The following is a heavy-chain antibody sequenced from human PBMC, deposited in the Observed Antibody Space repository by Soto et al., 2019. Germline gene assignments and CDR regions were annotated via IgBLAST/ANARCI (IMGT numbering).Heavy chain of an antibody. Sequence: SETLSLTCTFSGDSIRSSTYYLGWIRQPPGKGLEWIGSIYYSGSSYYNPSLKSRVTISVDTSKNQFSLKLSSVTAADTAVYYCARGQVYDGYYPDALDIWGQGTMVTVSS. J-gene: IGHJ3*02. V-gene: IGHV4-39*07. CDR2: IYYSGSS. D-gene: IGHD3-22*01. CDR3: ARGQVYDGYYPDALDI. CDR1: GDSIRSSTYY.